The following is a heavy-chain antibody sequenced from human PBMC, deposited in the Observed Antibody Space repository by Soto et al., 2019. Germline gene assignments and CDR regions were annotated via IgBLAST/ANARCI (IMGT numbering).Heavy chain of an antibody. J-gene: IGHJ4*02. Sequence: PGESLKISCQASGYTFTNYYIAWVRQVPGKGLEWMGRIDPSDSYIKYSPSFEGHVTMSVDKSISTAFLQWSRLEASDTAMYFCAIPLTRTTPIDSWGQGYVLTVSS. V-gene: IGHV5-10-1*01. CDR3: AIPLTRTTPIDS. CDR1: GYTFTNYY. CDR2: IDPSDSYI. D-gene: IGHD1-7*01.